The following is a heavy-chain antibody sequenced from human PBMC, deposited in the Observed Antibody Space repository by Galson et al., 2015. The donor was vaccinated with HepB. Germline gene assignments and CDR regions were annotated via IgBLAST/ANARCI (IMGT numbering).Heavy chain of an antibody. D-gene: IGHD6-25*01. CDR1: GFTFTNHA. Sequence: SLRLSCAASGFTFTNHAMTWVRQAPGKGLEWVSSISDSGISTHYAGSVKGRFTISRDNSKYALYLQMNSLRGEDTAIYYCAKGVGVAAAIYYYGMDAWGQGTTVTVSS. V-gene: IGHV3-23*01. CDR3: AKGVGVAAAIYYYGMDA. J-gene: IGHJ6*02. CDR2: ISDSGIST.